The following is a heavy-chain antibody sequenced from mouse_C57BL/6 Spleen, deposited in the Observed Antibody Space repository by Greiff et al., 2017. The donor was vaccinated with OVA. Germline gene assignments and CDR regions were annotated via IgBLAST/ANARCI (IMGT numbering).Heavy chain of an antibody. D-gene: IGHD2-3*01. V-gene: IGHV1-64*01. CDR3: ARPDGYSAWFAY. CDR2: IHPNSGST. Sequence: VQLQQSGAELVKPGASVKLSCKASGYTFTSYWMHWVKQRPGQGLEWIGMIHPNSGSTNYNEKFKSKATLTVDKSSSTAYMQLSSLTSEDSAVYYCARPDGYSAWFAYWGQGTLVTVSA. J-gene: IGHJ3*01. CDR1: GYTFTSYW.